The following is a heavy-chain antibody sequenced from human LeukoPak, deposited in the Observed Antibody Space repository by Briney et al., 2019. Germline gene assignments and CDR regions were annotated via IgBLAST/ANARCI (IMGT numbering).Heavy chain of an antibody. V-gene: IGHV3-30*04. CDR3: ARDRTLRATTMIVVVISYYFDY. Sequence: GRSLRLSCAASGFTFSSYAMHWVRQAPGKGLEWVAVISYDASNKYYADSVKGRFTISRDNSKNTLYLQMNSLRAEDTAVYYCARDRTLRATTMIVVVISYYFDYWGQGTLVTVSS. D-gene: IGHD3-22*01. J-gene: IGHJ4*02. CDR1: GFTFSSYA. CDR2: ISYDASNK.